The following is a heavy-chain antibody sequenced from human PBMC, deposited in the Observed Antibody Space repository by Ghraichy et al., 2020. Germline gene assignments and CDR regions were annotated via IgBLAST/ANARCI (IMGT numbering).Heavy chain of an antibody. CDR3: ARRNYETTGYFFDP. V-gene: IGHV4-59*01. CDR1: GGSISSFY. CDR2: IFYCGNT. D-gene: IGHD3-9*01. J-gene: IGHJ5*02. Sequence: SETLSLTCTVSGGSISSFYWSWIRQPPGKGLEWIGYIFYCGNTKYNPSLKSRVNMSVDTSKNRFSLTLTSVTAADTGIYFCARRNYETTGYFFDPWGHGILVTVSS.